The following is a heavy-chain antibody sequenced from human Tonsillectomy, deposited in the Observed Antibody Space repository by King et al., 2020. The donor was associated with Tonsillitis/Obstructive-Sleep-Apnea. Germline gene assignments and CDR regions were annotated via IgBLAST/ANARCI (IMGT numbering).Heavy chain of an antibody. V-gene: IGHV1-2*06. J-gene: IGHJ6*03. CDR1: GYTFTDYS. Sequence: VQLVESGAEVKKPGASVKVSCKASGYTFTDYSMHWVRQAPGQGPEWMGRIKSDSGGTSYAQKFQGRVTMTRDTSISTAYMELSSLGSDDTAVYYCARDAGRGYSGYDYMDVWGTGTPVTVSS. CDR2: IKSDSGGT. D-gene: IGHD5-12*01. CDR3: ARDAGRGYSGYDYMDV.